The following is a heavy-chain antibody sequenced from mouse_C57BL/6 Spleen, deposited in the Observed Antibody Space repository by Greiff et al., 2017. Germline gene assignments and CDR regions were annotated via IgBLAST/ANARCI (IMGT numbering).Heavy chain of an antibody. Sequence: QVQLKESGAELVKPGASVKISCKASGYAFSSYWMNWVKQRPGTGLEWIGQIYPGDGDTNYNGKFKGKATLTADKSSSTDYMQLSSLTSEDSAVYFCALYYDKSRGDYYAMDYWGQGTSVTVSS. D-gene: IGHD2-4*01. CDR1: GYAFSSYW. V-gene: IGHV1-80*01. CDR3: ALYYDKSRGDYYAMDY. J-gene: IGHJ4*01. CDR2: IYPGDGDT.